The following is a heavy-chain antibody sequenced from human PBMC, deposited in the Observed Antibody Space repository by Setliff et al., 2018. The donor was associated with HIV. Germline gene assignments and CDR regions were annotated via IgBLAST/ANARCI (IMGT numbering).Heavy chain of an antibody. V-gene: IGHV1-3*04. CDR1: GYTFIHYD. D-gene: IGHD3-9*01. J-gene: IGHJ3*02. CDR3: ARGMNAVRYFDWLDAFDI. CDR2: INTDTGNT. Sequence: ASVKVSCKTSGYTFIHYDIHWVRQAPGERLEWLGWINTDTGNTKYSQKFQDRLTFTRDTSALTADMELSSLRSEDTAVYFCARGMNAVRYFDWLDAFDIWGQGTMVTVSS.